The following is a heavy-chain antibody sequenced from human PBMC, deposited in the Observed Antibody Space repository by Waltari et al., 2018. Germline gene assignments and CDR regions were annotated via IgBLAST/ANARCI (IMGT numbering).Heavy chain of an antibody. Sequence: QVQLVQSGAEVKKPGSSVKVSCKASGGTFSSYAISWVRQAPGQGLEWMGGIIPIFGTANYAQKFQGRVTITTDESTSTAYMELSSLRSEDTAVYYCAREIVGARGKYFQHWGQGTLVTVSS. CDR1: GGTFSSYA. V-gene: IGHV1-69*05. CDR3: AREIVGARGKYFQH. D-gene: IGHD1-26*01. CDR2: IIPIFGTA. J-gene: IGHJ1*01.